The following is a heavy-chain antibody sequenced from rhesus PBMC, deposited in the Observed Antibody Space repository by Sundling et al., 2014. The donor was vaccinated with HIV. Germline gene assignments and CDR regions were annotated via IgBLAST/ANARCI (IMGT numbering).Heavy chain of an antibody. CDR1: GYSISSGYY. CDR3: AEGYSGYSFVS. CDR2: ISGIGGST. D-gene: IGHD5-30*01. J-gene: IGHJ4*01. Sequence: QVQLQESGPGLVKPSETLSLTCAVSGYSISSGYYWSWIRQAPGKGLEWIGRISGIGGSTDYNPSLKSRVSISTDTSKNEFSLYLYSVTAADTAVYYCAEGYSGYSFVSWGQGVLVTVSS. V-gene: IGHV4-173*01.